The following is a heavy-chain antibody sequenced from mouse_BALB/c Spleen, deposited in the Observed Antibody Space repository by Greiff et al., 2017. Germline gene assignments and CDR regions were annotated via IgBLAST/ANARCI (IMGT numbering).Heavy chain of an antibody. D-gene: IGHD2-1*01. V-gene: IGHV7-3*02. CDR3: ARVGGNLYYAMDY. CDR1: GFTFTDYY. Sequence: EVMLVESGGGLVQPGGSLRLSCATSGFTFTDYYMSWVRQPPGKALEWLGFIRNKANGYTTEYSASVKGRFTISRDNSQSILYLQMNTLRAEDSATYYCARVGGNLYYAMDYWGQGTSVTVSS. CDR2: IRNKANGYTT. J-gene: IGHJ4*01.